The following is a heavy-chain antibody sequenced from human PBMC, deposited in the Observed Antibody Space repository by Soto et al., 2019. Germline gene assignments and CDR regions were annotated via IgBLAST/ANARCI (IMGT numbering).Heavy chain of an antibody. D-gene: IGHD3-9*01. Sequence: GSLRLSCAASGFTFSSYAISWVRQAPGKGLEWVSAISGSGGSTYYADSVKGRFTISRDNSKNTLYPQMNSLRAEDTAVYYCAKAKDYNILTGYYPSKKQYYFDYWGQGTLVTVSS. CDR3: AKAKDYNILTGYYPSKKQYYFDY. V-gene: IGHV3-23*01. J-gene: IGHJ4*02. CDR1: GFTFSSYA. CDR2: ISGSGGST.